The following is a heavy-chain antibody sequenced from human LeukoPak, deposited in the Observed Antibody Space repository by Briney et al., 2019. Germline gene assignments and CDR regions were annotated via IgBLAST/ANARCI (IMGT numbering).Heavy chain of an antibody. CDR1: VGPISSSSYY. V-gene: IGHV4-39*01. D-gene: IGHD1-14*01. Sequence: SETLSLTCTVSVGPISSSSYYWGWIRQPPGKGLEWIGSIYYSGSTYYNPSLKSRVTISVDTSKNQFSLKLSSVTAADTAVYYCAQFNRYYFDYWGQGTLVTVSS. J-gene: IGHJ4*02. CDR3: AQFNRYYFDY. CDR2: IYYSGST.